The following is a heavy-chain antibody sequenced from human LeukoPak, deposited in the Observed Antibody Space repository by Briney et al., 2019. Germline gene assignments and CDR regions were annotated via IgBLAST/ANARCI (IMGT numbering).Heavy chain of an antibody. D-gene: IGHD4-23*01. CDR1: GFTFSGNA. CDR3: AKDQTPYY. Sequence: PGGSLRLSCEASGFTFSGNAMAWVRQAPGKGPEWVSAISGSGGSAYYADSVKGRFTISRDNSKNTLYLQMNSLRAEDTAVYYCAKDQTPYYWGQGTLVTVSS. V-gene: IGHV3-23*01. J-gene: IGHJ4*02. CDR2: ISGSGGSA.